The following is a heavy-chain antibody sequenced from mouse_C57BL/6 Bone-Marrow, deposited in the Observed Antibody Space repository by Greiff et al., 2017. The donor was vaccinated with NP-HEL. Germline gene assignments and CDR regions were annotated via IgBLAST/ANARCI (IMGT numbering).Heavy chain of an antibody. Sequence: QVQLQQSGAELAKPGASVKLSCKASGYTFTSYWMHWVKQRPGQGLEWIGYINPSSGYTKYNQKFKVKATLTADKSSSTAYMQLSSLTYEDSAVYYCASNYYGSRSSWFAYWGQGTLVTVSA. CDR3: ASNYYGSRSSWFAY. D-gene: IGHD1-1*01. V-gene: IGHV1-7*01. CDR1: GYTFTSYW. CDR2: INPSSGYT. J-gene: IGHJ3*01.